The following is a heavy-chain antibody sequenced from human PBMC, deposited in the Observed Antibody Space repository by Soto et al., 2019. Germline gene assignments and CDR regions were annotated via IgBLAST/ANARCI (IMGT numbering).Heavy chain of an antibody. J-gene: IGHJ5*02. Sequence: PGGSLRLSCAASGFTFSGYAMSWVRQAPGKGLEWVSAISGSGGSTYYADSVKGRFTISRDNSKNTLYLQMNSLRAEDTAVYYCAKEARITMIVVVTHNWFDPWGQGTLVTVSS. V-gene: IGHV3-23*01. CDR3: AKEARITMIVVVTHNWFDP. CDR2: ISGSGGST. CDR1: GFTFSGYA. D-gene: IGHD3-22*01.